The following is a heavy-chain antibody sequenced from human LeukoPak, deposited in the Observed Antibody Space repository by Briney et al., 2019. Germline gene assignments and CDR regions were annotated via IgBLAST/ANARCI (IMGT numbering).Heavy chain of an antibody. CDR2: MNPNSGNT. CDR1: GYTFTGYY. J-gene: IGHJ6*03. D-gene: IGHD3-10*01. V-gene: IGHV1-8*03. Sequence: ASVKVSCKASGYTFTGYYMNWVRQAPGQGLEWMGWMNPNSGNTGYAQKFQGRVTITRNTSISTAYMELSSLRSEDTAVYYCARARWFGETYYYYYYMDVWGKGTTVTVSS. CDR3: ARARWFGETYYYYYYMDV.